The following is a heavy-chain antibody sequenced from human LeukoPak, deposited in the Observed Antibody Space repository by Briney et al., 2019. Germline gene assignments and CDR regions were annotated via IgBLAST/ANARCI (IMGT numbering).Heavy chain of an antibody. CDR1: GFPFSSYW. CDR3: ARLTGTTGFDY. D-gene: IGHD1-1*01. CDR2: IKQDGSDK. V-gene: IGHV3-7*01. Sequence: GGSLRLSCAASGFPFSSYWMSWVRQAPGKGLEWVANIKQDGSDKYYVDSVKGRFTISRDNAKNSLYLQLNCLRADDTAVYYCARLTGTTGFDYWGQGTLVTVSS. J-gene: IGHJ4*02.